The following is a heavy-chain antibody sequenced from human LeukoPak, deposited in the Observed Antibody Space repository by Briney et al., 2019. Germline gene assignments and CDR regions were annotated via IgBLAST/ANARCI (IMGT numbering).Heavy chain of an antibody. Sequence: SETLSLTCTVSGGSISNYYWSWIRQPAGKGLEWIGRINSSGGTNYNPSLKSRGTMSVDTSKNQFSLNIISVTAADTPVYYCGREGRTSTSGYWGQGTLVSVSS. CDR3: GREGRTSTSGY. J-gene: IGHJ4*02. CDR2: INSSGGT. CDR1: GGSISNYY. V-gene: IGHV4-4*07. D-gene: IGHD2-2*01.